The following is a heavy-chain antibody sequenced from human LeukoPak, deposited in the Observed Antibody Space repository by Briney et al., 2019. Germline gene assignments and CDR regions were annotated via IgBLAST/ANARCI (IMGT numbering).Heavy chain of an antibody. D-gene: IGHD3-9*01. CDR2: IWYDGSNK. V-gene: IGHV3-33*08. Sequence: GRSLRLSCAASGFTFSSYAMHWVRQAPGKGLEWVAVIWYDGSNKYYADSVKGRFTISRDNSKNTLYLQMNSLRAEDTAVYYCARDSLINYDILTGIFDYWGQGTLVTVSS. CDR3: ARDSLINYDILTGIFDY. CDR1: GFTFSSYA. J-gene: IGHJ4*02.